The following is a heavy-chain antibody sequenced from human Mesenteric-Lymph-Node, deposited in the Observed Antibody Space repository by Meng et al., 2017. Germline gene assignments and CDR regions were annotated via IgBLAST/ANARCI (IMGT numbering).Heavy chain of an antibody. CDR3: AKAKAAYSYGRDYFDY. Sequence: GGSLRLSCAASGFTFSSYAMSWVRQAPGKGLEWVSAISGSGGSTYYADSVKGRFTISRDNSKNTLYLQMNSLRAEDTAVYYCAKAKAAYSYGRDYFDYWGQGTLVTVSS. J-gene: IGHJ4*02. CDR1: GFTFSSYA. V-gene: IGHV3-23*01. CDR2: ISGSGGST. D-gene: IGHD5-18*01.